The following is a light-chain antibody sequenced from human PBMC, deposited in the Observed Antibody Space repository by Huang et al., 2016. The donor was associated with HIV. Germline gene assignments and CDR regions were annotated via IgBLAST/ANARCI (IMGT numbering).Light chain of an antibody. CDR1: QNVNTD. CDR2: GAS. Sequence: EVVMTQSPAILSVSPGERATLSCRASQNVNTDLAWYKQNPGQAPRLLIYGASTRATGIPARFSGRWSETEFTLTISSLQSEDFAIYYCQQYNNWPPLTFGGGTKVEIK. V-gene: IGKV3-15*01. J-gene: IGKJ4*01. CDR3: QQYNNWPPLT.